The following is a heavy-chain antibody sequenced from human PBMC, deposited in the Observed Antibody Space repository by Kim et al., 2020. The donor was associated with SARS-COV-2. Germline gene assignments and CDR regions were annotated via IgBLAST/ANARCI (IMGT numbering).Heavy chain of an antibody. CDR3: AKDSYASRGSFFYNYHMDV. Sequence: GGSLRLSCAASGFTFGDYAMHWVRQAPGKGLEWVSGINWNSGSLAYADSVKGRFTISRDNGKRAVYLRMDSLRVEDTALYYCAKDSYASRGSFFYNYHMDVWGKGTAVTVSS. CDR2: INWNSGSL. J-gene: IGHJ6*04. V-gene: IGHV3-9*01. CDR1: GFTFGDYA. D-gene: IGHD3-16*01.